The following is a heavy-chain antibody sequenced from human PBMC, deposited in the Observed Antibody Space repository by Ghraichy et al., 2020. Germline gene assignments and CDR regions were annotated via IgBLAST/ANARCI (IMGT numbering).Heavy chain of an antibody. CDR2: MFSPEYT. V-gene: IGHV4-4*07. D-gene: IGHD5-12*01. CDR3: ARVSGYDPASWFDP. Sequence: SETLSLTCTVSGGSISGYYWSWIRQPAGKGLEWIGRMFSPEYTNYNPSLKSRVTMSVDTSKNQFSLKLRSMTAADTAVYYCARVSGYDPASWFDPWGQGTLVTVSS. CDR1: GGSISGYY. J-gene: IGHJ5*02.